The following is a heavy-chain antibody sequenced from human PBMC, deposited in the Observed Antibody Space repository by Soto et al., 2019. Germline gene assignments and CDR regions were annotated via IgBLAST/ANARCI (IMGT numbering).Heavy chain of an antibody. CDR2: FSKVGSNY. D-gene: IGHD6-19*01. CDR1: GFTFSSFC. J-gene: IGHJ5*02. Sequence: PGGSLRLSCAASGFTFSSFCMYWVRHAPAQGREWLAGFSKVGSNYFYTDSVKGRFTISRDNSKSTVYLGMDNLRLGDSALYFCARDTVASEGIAWSGNRLDRWGQGT. CDR3: ARDTVASEGIAWSGNRLDR. V-gene: IGHV3-30*04.